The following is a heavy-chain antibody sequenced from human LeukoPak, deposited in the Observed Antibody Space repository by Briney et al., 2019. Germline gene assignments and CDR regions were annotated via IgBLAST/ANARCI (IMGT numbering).Heavy chain of an antibody. CDR2: INPNSGGT. CDR1: GYTFTGYY. J-gene: IGHJ4*02. V-gene: IGHV1-2*06. Sequence: ASVKVSCKASGYTFTGYYMHWVRQAPGQGLEWMGRINPNSGGTNYAQKFQGRVTMTRDTSISTAYMELSRLRSDDTAVNYCASYHDYGDYVDYWGQGTLVTVSS. D-gene: IGHD4-17*01. CDR3: ASYHDYGDYVDY.